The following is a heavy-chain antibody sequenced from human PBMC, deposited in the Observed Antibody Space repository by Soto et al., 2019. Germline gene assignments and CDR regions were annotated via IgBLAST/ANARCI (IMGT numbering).Heavy chain of an antibody. J-gene: IGHJ4*02. CDR1: GFSLSASGVA. V-gene: IGHV2-5*02. CDR3: AHTLYICSGNCCYTPPDS. CDR2: IYWDDDK. D-gene: IGHD2-15*01. Sequence: QITLKESGPTVVKPTQTLTLTCTFSGFSLSASGVAVGWIRQSPGKALEWLALIYWDDDKRYSPSLKSRLTITEATSKNQVVPTRTNMAPEDTATYYCAHTLYICSGNCCYTPPDSWGQGTLVTVSS.